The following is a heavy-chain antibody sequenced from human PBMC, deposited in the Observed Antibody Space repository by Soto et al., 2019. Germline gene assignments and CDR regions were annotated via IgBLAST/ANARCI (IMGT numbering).Heavy chain of an antibody. CDR2: IFSNDEK. J-gene: IGHJ6*02. CDR1: GFSLSNARMG. Sequence: QVTLKESGPVLVKPTETLTLTCTVSGFSLSNARMGVSWIRQPPGKALEWLAHIFSNDEKSYSTSLKSRLTISKDTSKSQVVLTMTNMDSVDTATYYCARIRRVGATPSNYYYGMDVWGQGTTVTVSS. V-gene: IGHV2-26*01. D-gene: IGHD1-26*01. CDR3: ARIRRVGATPSNYYYGMDV.